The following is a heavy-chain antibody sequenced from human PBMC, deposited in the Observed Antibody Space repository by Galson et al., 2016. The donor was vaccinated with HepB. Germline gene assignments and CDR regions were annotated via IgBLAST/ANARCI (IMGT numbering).Heavy chain of an antibody. J-gene: IGHJ4*02. V-gene: IGHV3-15*01. CDR3: TTGSIGGEDD. CDR1: GFTFNNAW. D-gene: IGHD3-16*01. CDR2: IRSKTSGGTA. Sequence: AASGFTFNNAWMSWVRQAPGKGLEWVGRIRSKTSGGTADYGAPVKGRFTISRDHSRNTLFLQMNSQNTEDTAVYFCTTGSIGGEDDWGQGTLVTVSS.